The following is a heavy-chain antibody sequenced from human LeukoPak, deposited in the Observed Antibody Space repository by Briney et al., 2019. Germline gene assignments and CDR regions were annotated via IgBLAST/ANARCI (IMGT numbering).Heavy chain of an antibody. CDR1: GFTFSSYG. Sequence: PGGSLRLSCAASGFTFSSYGMHWVRQAPGKGLEWVAVIWYDGSNKYYADSVKGRFTISRDNSKNTLYLQMNSLRAEDTAVYYCARAPTFYDSSGYYAYYYYYMDVWGKGTTATVSS. D-gene: IGHD3-22*01. V-gene: IGHV3-33*01. J-gene: IGHJ6*03. CDR3: ARAPTFYDSSGYYAYYYYYMDV. CDR2: IWYDGSNK.